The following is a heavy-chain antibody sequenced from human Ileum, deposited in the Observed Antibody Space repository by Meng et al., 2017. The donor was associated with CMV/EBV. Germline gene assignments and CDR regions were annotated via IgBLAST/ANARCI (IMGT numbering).Heavy chain of an antibody. CDR1: GFTFSDYS. J-gene: IGHJ6*02. V-gene: IGHV3-21*01. D-gene: IGHD3-10*01. CDR2: ISSRSTYI. Sequence: GESLKISCAASGFTFSDYSMNWVRQAPGKGLEWVSSISSRSTYIYYADSVKGRFTISRDNAKNSLYLQMNSLRAEDTAVYYCARNGGGMDVWGQGTTVTVSS. CDR3: ARNGGGMDV.